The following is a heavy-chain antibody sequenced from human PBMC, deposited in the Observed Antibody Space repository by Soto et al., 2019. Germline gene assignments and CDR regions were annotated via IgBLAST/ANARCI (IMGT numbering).Heavy chain of an antibody. CDR2: ISYDGSNK. D-gene: IGHD4-17*01. CDR3: AKDLPLTTLDY. Sequence: PGGSLRLSCAASGFTLSSYGMHWVRQAPGKGLEWVAVISYDGSNKYYADSVKGRFTISRDNSKNTLYLQMNSLRAEDTAVYYCAKDLPLTTLDYWGQGTLVTVSS. J-gene: IGHJ4*02. V-gene: IGHV3-30*18. CDR1: GFTLSSYG.